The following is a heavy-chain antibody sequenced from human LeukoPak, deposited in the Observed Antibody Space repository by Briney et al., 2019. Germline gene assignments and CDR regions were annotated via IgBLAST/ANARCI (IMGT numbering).Heavy chain of an antibody. V-gene: IGHV3-53*01. CDR3: ARERPSSSWLFDY. CDR1: GFTVSSNY. D-gene: IGHD6-13*01. Sequence: SGGSLRLSCAASGFTVSSNYMSWVRQAPGKGLEWVSVIYSGGSTYYADSVKGRFTISRDNSKNTLYLRMNSLRAEDTAVYYCARERPSSSWLFDYWGQGTLVTVSS. CDR2: IYSGGST. J-gene: IGHJ4*02.